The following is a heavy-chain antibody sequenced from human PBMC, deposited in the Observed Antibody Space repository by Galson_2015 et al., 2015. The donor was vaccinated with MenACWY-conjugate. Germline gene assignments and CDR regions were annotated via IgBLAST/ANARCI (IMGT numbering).Heavy chain of an antibody. V-gene: IGHV3-9*01. J-gene: IGHJ4*02. D-gene: IGHD2-15*01. Sequence: SLRLSCAASGFTFDDYAMHWVRHGPGKGLEWVSVISWNRGTIDYADSVKGRFTISRDRAKNSLYLQMNSISAEDTALYYCAKDASACSGSSCYSGFDYWGQGTLVTVSS. CDR1: GFTFDDYA. CDR2: ISWNRGTI. CDR3: AKDASACSGSSCYSGFDY.